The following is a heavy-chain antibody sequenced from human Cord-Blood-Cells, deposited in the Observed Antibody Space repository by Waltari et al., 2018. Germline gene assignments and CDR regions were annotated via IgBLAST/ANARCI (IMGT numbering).Heavy chain of an antibody. CDR3: AKPSSGSYYFDY. Sequence: QVPLVDSGGGVVQPGGSLRHSCAASGFPFRIYDMPWVGQAPGKGLEWLAFRRYDGSNKYYADSVKGRFTISRDNSKNTLYLQMNSLRAEDTAVYYCAKPSSGSYYFDYWGQGTLVTVSS. V-gene: IGHV3-30*02. J-gene: IGHJ4*02. CDR2: RRYDGSNK. D-gene: IGHD1-26*01. CDR1: GFPFRIYD.